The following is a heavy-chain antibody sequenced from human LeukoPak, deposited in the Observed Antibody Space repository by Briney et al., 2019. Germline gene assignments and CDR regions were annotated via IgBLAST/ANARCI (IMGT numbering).Heavy chain of an antibody. V-gene: IGHV4-4*02. J-gene: IGHJ4*02. CDR3: ARASGADSSGYCLDY. Sequence: SGTLSLTCAVSGGSISSSNWWSWVRQPPGKGLEWIGEIYHSGSTNYNPSLKSRVTISVDKSKNQFSLKLSSVTAADTAVYYCARASGADSSGYCLDYWGQGTLVTVSS. D-gene: IGHD3-22*01. CDR2: IYHSGST. CDR1: GGSISSSNW.